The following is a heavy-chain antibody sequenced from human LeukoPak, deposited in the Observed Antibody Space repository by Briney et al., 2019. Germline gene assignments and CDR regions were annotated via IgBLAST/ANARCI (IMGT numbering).Heavy chain of an antibody. J-gene: IGHJ6*03. Sequence: SSQTLSLTCTVSGGSISSGDYYWSWIRQPPGKSLEWIGYIYYSGSTYYNPSLKSRVTISVDTSKNQFSLKLSPVTAADTAVYYCARDSADTAMALYYYYMDVWGKGTTVTVSS. CDR3: ARDSADTAMALYYYYMDV. CDR2: IYYSGST. V-gene: IGHV4-30-4*08. CDR1: GGSISSGDYY. D-gene: IGHD5-18*01.